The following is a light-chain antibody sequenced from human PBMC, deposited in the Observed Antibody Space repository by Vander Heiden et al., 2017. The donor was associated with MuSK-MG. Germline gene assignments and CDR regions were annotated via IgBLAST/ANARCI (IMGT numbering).Light chain of an antibody. V-gene: IGLV2-23*02. CDR2: EVS. CDR1: SGDVGSYNL. CDR3: CSYAGSSTLV. J-gene: IGLJ2*01. Sequence: QSALTQPASVSGAPGQSINIACNGTSGDVGSYNLVSWYQQHPVKAPKLMIYEVSKRPSGVSNRFSGSKSGNTASLTISGLQAEDEADYYCCSYAGSSTLVFGGGTKLTVL.